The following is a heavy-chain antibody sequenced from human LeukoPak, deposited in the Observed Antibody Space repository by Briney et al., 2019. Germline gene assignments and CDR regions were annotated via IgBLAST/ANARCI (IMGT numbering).Heavy chain of an antibody. D-gene: IGHD4-17*01. CDR1: GGSISSYY. J-gene: IGHJ6*03. CDR3: ARESVTTSYYYYYMDV. Sequence: PSETLSLTCTVSGGSISSYYWSWIRQPAGKGLEGIGRIYTSGSTNYNPSLKSRVTMSVDTSKNQFSLKLSSVTAADTAVYYCARESVTTSYYYYYMDVWGKGTTVTISS. CDR2: IYTSGST. V-gene: IGHV4-4*07.